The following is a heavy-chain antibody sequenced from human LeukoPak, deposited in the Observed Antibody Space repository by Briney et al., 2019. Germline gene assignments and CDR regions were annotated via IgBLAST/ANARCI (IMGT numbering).Heavy chain of an antibody. Sequence: SQTLSLTCTVSGGSFSSGGYYWSWIRQPPGKGLEWIGYIYHSGSTYYNPSLKSRVTISVDRSKNQFSLKLSSVTAADTAVYYCARDRQDIVVQGGYYYYMDVWGKGTTVTVSS. V-gene: IGHV4-30-2*01. CDR2: IYHSGST. CDR1: GGSFSSGGYY. CDR3: ARDRQDIVVQGGYYYYMDV. D-gene: IGHD2-2*01. J-gene: IGHJ6*03.